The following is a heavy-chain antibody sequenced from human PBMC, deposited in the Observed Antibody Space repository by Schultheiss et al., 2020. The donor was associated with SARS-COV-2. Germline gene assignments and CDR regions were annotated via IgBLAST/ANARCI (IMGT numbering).Heavy chain of an antibody. D-gene: IGHD2-2*02. CDR1: GFTFSSYS. Sequence: GGSLRLSCAASGFTFSSYSMNWVRQAPGKGLEWVSRINSDGSSTSYADSVKGRFTISRDNSKNTLYLQMNSLRAEDTAVYYCAKRGKAAHCSSTSCYTGNDFDYWGQGTLVTVSS. CDR2: INSDGSST. J-gene: IGHJ4*02. CDR3: AKRGKAAHCSSTSCYTGNDFDY. V-gene: IGHV3-74*01.